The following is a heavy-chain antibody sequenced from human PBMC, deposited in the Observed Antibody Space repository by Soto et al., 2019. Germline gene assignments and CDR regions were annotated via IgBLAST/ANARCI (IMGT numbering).Heavy chain of an antibody. D-gene: IGHD3-16*01. CDR1: GVTFSSYG. CDR2: ISYEGSVQ. V-gene: IGHV3-30*18. Sequence: QVQLVESGGGVVQPGRFLRLCCAASGVTFSSYGMPWVRQAPGKDLEWVAVISYEGSVQCYADSVKGRVTISRDNFKNTVYLEMNSLRAEDTAVYYCAKEAGLFGVSYGSYLDVWGQGTTVTVSS. CDR3: AKEAGLFGVSYGSYLDV. J-gene: IGHJ6*02.